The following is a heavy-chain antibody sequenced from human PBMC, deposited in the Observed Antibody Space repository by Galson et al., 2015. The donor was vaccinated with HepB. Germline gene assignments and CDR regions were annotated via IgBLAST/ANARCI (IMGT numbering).Heavy chain of an antibody. D-gene: IGHD3-22*01. CDR1: GYTFTSYG. CDR3: ARGGDYYDSSGYYSRYYFDY. V-gene: IGHV1-18*01. J-gene: IGHJ4*02. CDR2: ISAYNGNT. Sequence: SVKVSCKASGYTFTSYGISWVRQAPGQGLEWMGWISAYNGNTNYAQKLQGRVTMTTDTSTSTAYMELRSLRSDDTAVYYCARGGDYYDSSGYYSRYYFDYWGQGTLVTVSS.